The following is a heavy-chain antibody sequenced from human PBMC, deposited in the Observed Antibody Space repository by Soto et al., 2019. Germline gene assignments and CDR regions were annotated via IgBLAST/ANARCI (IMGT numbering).Heavy chain of an antibody. Sequence: QVQLVQSGAEVKKPGASVKVSCKASGYTFTSYGISWVRQAPGQGLEWRGWISAYNGNTNYAQKLQVIVTMTSDTSTSTAYMELRSLRSDDTAVYYCARFSERVVAATHDSWGQGTLVTVSS. D-gene: IGHD2-15*01. V-gene: IGHV1-18*01. CDR2: ISAYNGNT. CDR3: ARFSERVVAATHDS. J-gene: IGHJ4*02. CDR1: GYTFTSYG.